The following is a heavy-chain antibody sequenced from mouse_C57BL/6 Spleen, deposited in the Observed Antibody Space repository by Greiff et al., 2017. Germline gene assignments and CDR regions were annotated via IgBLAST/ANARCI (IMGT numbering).Heavy chain of an antibody. CDR3: ARSIYYDYVPLYYAMDY. V-gene: IGHV7-3*01. D-gene: IGHD2-4*01. CDR2: IRNKANGYTT. Sequence: EVKLVESGGGLVQPGGSLSLSCAASGFTFTDYYMSWVRQPPGKALEWLGFIRNKANGYTTEYSASVKGRFTISRDNSQSILYLQMNALRAEDSATYYCARSIYYDYVPLYYAMDYWGQGTSVTVSS. CDR1: GFTFTDYY. J-gene: IGHJ4*01.